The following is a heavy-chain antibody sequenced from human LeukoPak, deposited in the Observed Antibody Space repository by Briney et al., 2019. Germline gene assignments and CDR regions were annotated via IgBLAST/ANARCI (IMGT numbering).Heavy chain of an antibody. V-gene: IGHV4-30-4*01. D-gene: IGHD3-22*01. Sequence: SETLSLTCTVSGGSISSGDYYWSWIRQPPGKGLEWIGYIYYSGSTYYNPSLKSRVTISVDTSKNQFSLKLSSVTAADTAVYYCARGDSSGYVYFDYWGQGTLVTVSS. CDR2: IYYSGST. CDR3: ARGDSSGYVYFDY. CDR1: GGSISSGDYY. J-gene: IGHJ4*02.